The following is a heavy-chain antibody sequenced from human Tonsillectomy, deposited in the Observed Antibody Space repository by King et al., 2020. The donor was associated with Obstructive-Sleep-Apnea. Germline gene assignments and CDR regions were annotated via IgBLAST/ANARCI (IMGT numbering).Heavy chain of an antibody. CDR1: GYSISSGYY. CDR2: IYHSGST. CDR3: ARVRGDGSGSYYNDY. V-gene: IGHV4-38-2*02. J-gene: IGHJ4*02. Sequence: VQLQESGPGLVKPSETLSLTCTVSGYSISSGYYWGWIRQPPGKGLEWIGSIYHSGSTSYNPSLKSRVTMSVDTSKNQFSLKLSSVTAADTAVYYCARVRGDGSGSYYNDYWGQGTLVTVSS. D-gene: IGHD3-10*01.